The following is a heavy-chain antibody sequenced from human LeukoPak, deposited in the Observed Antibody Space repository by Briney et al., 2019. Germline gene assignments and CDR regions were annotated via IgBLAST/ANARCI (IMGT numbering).Heavy chain of an antibody. J-gene: IGHJ4*02. D-gene: IGHD6-19*01. Sequence: QTGGSLRLSCAASGFTVSTNHMTWVRQAPGKGLEWVSVIYSGGSTPYADFVKGRFPISRDNSKNTVYLQMNSLRAEDTAVYYCARDSLQRAVADYFDYWGQGTLVTVSS. V-gene: IGHV3-53*01. CDR2: IYSGGST. CDR3: ARDSLQRAVADYFDY. CDR1: GFTVSTNH.